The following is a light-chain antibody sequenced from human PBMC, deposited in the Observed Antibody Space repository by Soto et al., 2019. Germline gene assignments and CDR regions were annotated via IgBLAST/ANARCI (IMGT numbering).Light chain of an antibody. CDR3: QQYGSSPIT. V-gene: IGKV3-20*01. J-gene: IGKJ5*01. Sequence: EIVLTQSPGTLSLSPGERATLSCRASQSVSSRLAWYQQKPGQAPRLLISGASSRATGIPDRFSGSGSATDFTLTINRLEPEDFALYYCQQYGSSPITFGQGTRLEIK. CDR2: GAS. CDR1: QSVSSR.